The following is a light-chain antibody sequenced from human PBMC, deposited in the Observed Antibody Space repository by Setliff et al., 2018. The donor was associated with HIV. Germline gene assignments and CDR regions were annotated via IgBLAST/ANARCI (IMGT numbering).Light chain of an antibody. V-gene: IGKV2-30*01. CDR3: MQGTHWPPT. Sequence: DVVMTQSLLSLPVTLGQPASISCRSSQSLVYSDGNTYLSWFQQRPGQSPRRLIYKVSNRDSGVPDRFSGSGSGTDFTLKISRVEAEDVGVYYCMQGTHWPPTFGGGTKVDIK. J-gene: IGKJ4*01. CDR2: KVS. CDR1: QSLVYSDGNTY.